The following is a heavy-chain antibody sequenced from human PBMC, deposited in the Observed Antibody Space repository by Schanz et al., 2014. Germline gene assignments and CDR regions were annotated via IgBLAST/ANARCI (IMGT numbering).Heavy chain of an antibody. Sequence: QVQLVQSGAEAKKPGSSVKVSCTASGGTFSSYTISWIRQAPGQGLEWMGWISAYNGNANYAQKLQGSATVTTDNSTSTAYMELRSLRSDDTAHYYCVRVPSRDVSFDLWGRGTLVTVSS. CDR2: ISAYNGNA. CDR3: VRVPSRDVSFDL. J-gene: IGHJ2*01. V-gene: IGHV1-18*01. CDR1: GGTFSSYT. D-gene: IGHD3-16*01.